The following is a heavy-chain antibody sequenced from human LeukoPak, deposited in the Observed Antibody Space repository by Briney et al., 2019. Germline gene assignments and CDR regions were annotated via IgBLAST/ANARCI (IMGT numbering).Heavy chain of an antibody. CDR3: ARDHSPKWGSGERYFDY. CDR2: MRNDGNDI. V-gene: IGHV3-33*01. Sequence: GGSLTLYCAASGFTFNTYGMHWVPQAPGKGREWVAVMRNDGNDIYYADAVRGPFTISRDNSKNTLYLQMSSLRAEDTAVYYCARDHSPKWGSGERYFDYWGPGTLVTVSS. CDR1: GFTFNTYG. D-gene: IGHD7-27*01. J-gene: IGHJ4*02.